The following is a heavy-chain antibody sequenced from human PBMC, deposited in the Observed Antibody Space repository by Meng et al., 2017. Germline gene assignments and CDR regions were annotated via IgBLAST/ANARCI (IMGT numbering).Heavy chain of an antibody. V-gene: IGHV6-1*01. D-gene: IGHD1-26*01. J-gene: IGHJ4*02. CDR3: ARGSYSFDS. CDR1: GDSVSSNSAA. Sequence: QLQQSGPGLVKPSQTLSRICAISGDSVSSNSAAWNWIRQSPSRGLEWLGRAYYRSKWYHDYAESVKSRISIDPDTSKNQFSLQLRSVTPEDSAVYYCARGSYSFDSWGQRTLVTVSS. CDR2: AYYRSKWYH.